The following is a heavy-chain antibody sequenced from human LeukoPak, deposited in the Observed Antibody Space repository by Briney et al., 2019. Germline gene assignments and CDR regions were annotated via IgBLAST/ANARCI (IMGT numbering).Heavy chain of an antibody. CDR3: ATWGSSSMGWFDP. D-gene: IGHD6-6*01. J-gene: IGHJ5*02. CDR2: INPNSGGT. CDR1: GYTFTGYY. Sequence: GASVKVSYKASGYTFTGYYMHWVRQAPGQGLEWMGWINPNSGGTNYAQKFQGRVTMTRDTSISTAYMELSRLRSDDTAVYYCATWGSSSMGWFDPWGQGTLVTVSS. V-gene: IGHV1-2*02.